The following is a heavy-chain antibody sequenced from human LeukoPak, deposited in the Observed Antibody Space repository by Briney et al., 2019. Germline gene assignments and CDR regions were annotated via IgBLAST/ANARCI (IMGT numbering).Heavy chain of an antibody. CDR1: GFTFTSSA. V-gene: IGHV1-58*02. CDR3: AADFVSAAGPSNWFDP. D-gene: IGHD6-13*01. J-gene: IGHJ5*02. CDR2: IVVGSGNT. Sequence: SVKVSCKASGFTFTSSAMQWVRQARGQRLEWIGWIVVGSGNTNYAQKFQERVTITRDMSTSTAYMELSSLRSEDTAVYYCAADFVSAAGPSNWFDPWGQGTLVTVSS.